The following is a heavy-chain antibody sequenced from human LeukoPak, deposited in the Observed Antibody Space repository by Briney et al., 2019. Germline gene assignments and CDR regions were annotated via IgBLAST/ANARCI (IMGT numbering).Heavy chain of an antibody. CDR1: EFTFSSYS. Sequence: GGSLTLSCTGSEFTFSSYSMNWVRQAPGKGLEWVSSVSGNSFYIYYADSVRGRFTISRDNSKNTLYLQMNSLRAEDTAVYYCARPSGTWGAFDIWGHGTMVTVSS. V-gene: IGHV3-21*01. CDR2: VSGNSFYI. CDR3: ARPSGTWGAFDI. D-gene: IGHD2-15*01. J-gene: IGHJ3*02.